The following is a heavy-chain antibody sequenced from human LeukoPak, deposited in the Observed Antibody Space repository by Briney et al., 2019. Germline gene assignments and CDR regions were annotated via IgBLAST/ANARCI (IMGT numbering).Heavy chain of an antibody. CDR3: GRGSAADY. Sequence: GASVKVSCKASGYTFTGYYMHWVRQAPGQGLEWMAWIENNNGGTKYAQNVQGRVTLTTDTTTSTVYMELRSLRSDDTAIYYCGRGSAADYWGQGTQVTVSS. J-gene: IGHJ4*02. CDR1: GYTFTGYY. CDR2: IENNNGGT. V-gene: IGHV1-2*02. D-gene: IGHD6-25*01.